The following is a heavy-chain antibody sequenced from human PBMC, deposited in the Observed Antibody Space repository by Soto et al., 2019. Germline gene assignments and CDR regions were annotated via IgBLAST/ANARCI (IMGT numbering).Heavy chain of an antibody. CDR1: GFSLSTSGVG. V-gene: IGHV2-5*01. D-gene: IGHD6-19*01. CDR2: IYWNDDK. Sequence: SGPTLVNPTQTLLLTCTFSGFSLSTSGVGVGWIRQPPGKALEWLALIYWNDDKRYSPSLKSRLIITKDTSKNQVVLTMTNMDPVDTATYYCAHIIKTVALGYWGQGTLVTVSS. CDR3: AHIIKTVALGY. J-gene: IGHJ4*02.